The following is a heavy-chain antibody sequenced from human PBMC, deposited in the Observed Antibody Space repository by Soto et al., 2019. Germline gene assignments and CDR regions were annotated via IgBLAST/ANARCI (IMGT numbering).Heavy chain of an antibody. CDR2: IIPIFGTA. CDR1: GGTFSSYA. Sequence: QVQLVQSGAEVKKPGSSVKVSCKASGGTFSSYAISWVRQAPGQGLEWMGGIIPIFGTANYAQKFQGRVTITADKSTSTAYMELSSLRSEDTAVYYCAKGPCRSTSWYRAGMDVWGPGTTVTVSS. V-gene: IGHV1-69*06. J-gene: IGHJ6*02. CDR3: AKGPCRSTSWYRAGMDV. D-gene: IGHD2-2*01.